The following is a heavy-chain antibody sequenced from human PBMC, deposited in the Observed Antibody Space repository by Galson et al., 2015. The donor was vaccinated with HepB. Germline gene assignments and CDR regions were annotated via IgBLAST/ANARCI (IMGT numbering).Heavy chain of an antibody. CDR2: IFQSGST. CDR3: ASLGYCSGADCYSTY. Sequence: LSLTCAVSGGSVNSYNWWSWVRQPPGKGLEWVGEIFQSGSTNYNPSLKSRVTILLDKSRNQFFLNLKSVTAADTAIYYCASLGYCSGADCYSTYWSQGTLVTVSS. V-gene: IGHV4-4*02. CDR1: GGSVNSYNW. D-gene: IGHD2-21*02. J-gene: IGHJ4*02.